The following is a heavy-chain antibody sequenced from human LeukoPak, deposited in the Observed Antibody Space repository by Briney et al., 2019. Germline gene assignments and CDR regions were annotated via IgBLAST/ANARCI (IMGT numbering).Heavy chain of an antibody. V-gene: IGHV1-18*04. CDR3: ARSGSSSWSSLLDY. CDR2: ITTFSDRT. Sequence: ASVKVSCKASGYIFTSYGITWVRQAPGQGLEWMGRITTFSDRTVLAEKFRGRVTLNTDTTTAYLTLRKLRSDDTAVYYCARSGSSSWSSLLDYWGQGSLVIVSS. J-gene: IGHJ4*02. D-gene: IGHD6-13*01. CDR1: GYIFTSYG.